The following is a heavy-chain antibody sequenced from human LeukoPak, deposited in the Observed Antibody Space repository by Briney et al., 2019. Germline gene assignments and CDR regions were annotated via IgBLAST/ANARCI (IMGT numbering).Heavy chain of an antibody. CDR2: IYHSGST. CDR3: ARVSGKSSQDY. J-gene: IGHJ4*02. Sequence: SETLSLTCIVSGYSIRSGYYWGWIRQPPGKGLEWMGSIYHSGSTYYNRSLTGRVTIAVDTSTHQFSLKLSSVTAADTAVDYCARVSGKSSQDYWGQGTLVTVSS. CDR1: GYSIRSGYY. V-gene: IGHV4-38-2*02. D-gene: IGHD6-25*01.